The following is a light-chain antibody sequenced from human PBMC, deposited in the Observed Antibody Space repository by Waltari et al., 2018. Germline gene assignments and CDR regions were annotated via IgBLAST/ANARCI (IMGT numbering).Light chain of an antibody. CDR2: GAF. V-gene: IGKV3-20*01. CDR3: QQYGSSPLT. Sequence: EIVLTQSPGTLFLSPGESATLSCRASQSVSNNQLAWYQQSPGQAPRRVLYGAFARATASPARFSGTGSGTDFTLTISRLEPEDFAMYYCQQYGSSPLTFGQGTRLEIK. J-gene: IGKJ5*01. CDR1: QSVSNNQ.